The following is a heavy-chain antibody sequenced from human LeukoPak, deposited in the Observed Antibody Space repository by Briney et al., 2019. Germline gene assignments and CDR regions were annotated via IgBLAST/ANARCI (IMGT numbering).Heavy chain of an antibody. CDR3: AKGQDIVVVPAAMNFDY. D-gene: IGHD2-2*01. J-gene: IGHJ4*02. Sequence: GGSLRLSCAASGFTFSSYGMHWVRQAPGKGLEGVAFIRYDGSNKYYADSVKGRFTISRDNSKNTLNLQMNSLRAEDTAVYYCAKGQDIVVVPAAMNFDYWGQGTLVTVSS. V-gene: IGHV3-30*02. CDR1: GFTFSSYG. CDR2: IRYDGSNK.